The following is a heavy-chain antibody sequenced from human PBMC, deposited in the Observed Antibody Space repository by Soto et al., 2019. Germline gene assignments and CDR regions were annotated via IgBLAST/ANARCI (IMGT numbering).Heavy chain of an antibody. D-gene: IGHD2-8*01. CDR3: ARGGRGYCTNGVCHSIDY. CDR1: GFTFSSYA. J-gene: IGHJ4*02. Sequence: GGSLRLSCAASGFTFSSYAMHWVRQAPGKGLEWVAVISYDGSNKYYADSVKGRFTISRANSKNTLYLQMNSLRAEDTAVYYCARGGRGYCTNGVCHSIDYWGQGTLVTVSS. CDR2: ISYDGSNK. V-gene: IGHV3-30-3*01.